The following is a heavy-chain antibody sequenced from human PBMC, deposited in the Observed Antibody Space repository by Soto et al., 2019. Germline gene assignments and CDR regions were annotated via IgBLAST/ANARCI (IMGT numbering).Heavy chain of an antibody. J-gene: IGHJ4*02. V-gene: IGHV4-59*01. Sequence: QVHLQESGPGLVKPSETLSLTCTVSGGSISPYYWNWIRHSPGKGLEWIGYMYQSGDTIYNPSLRSRVIISEDTSKNQFSLRLSSVTAADTAVYYCAVGMAKTLEYWGQGTLVTVSS. CDR2: MYQSGDT. CDR3: AVGMAKTLEY. D-gene: IGHD3-10*01. CDR1: GGSISPYY.